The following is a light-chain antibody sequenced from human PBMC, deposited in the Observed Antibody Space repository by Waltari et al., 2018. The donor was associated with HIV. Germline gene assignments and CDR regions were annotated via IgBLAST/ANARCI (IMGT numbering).Light chain of an antibody. CDR1: NIGSKS. V-gene: IGLV3-21*04. J-gene: IGLJ3*02. CDR3: QVWDTTTDQWV. CDR2: DDN. Sequence: SYVLTQPPSVSVDPGETARITCGGTNIGSKSVQWYQQKPGQAPVVVIYDDNERPSGIPERFAGSSSGNTATLTISRVEAGDEADYYCQVWDTTTDQWVFGGGTELAVL.